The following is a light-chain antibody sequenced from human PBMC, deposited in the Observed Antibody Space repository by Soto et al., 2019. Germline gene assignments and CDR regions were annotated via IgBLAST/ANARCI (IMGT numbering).Light chain of an antibody. CDR1: QGISSSN. CDR3: QQYGGSPL. CDR2: GAS. Sequence: IVLTQSPGTLSLPPGERATLSCRASQGISSSNLAWYQQKAGQAPRLLIYGASSRATGIPDRFSGSGSGTDFTLTISRLEPEDFAVYYCQQYGGSPLFGQGTKVEIK. J-gene: IGKJ1*01. V-gene: IGKV3-20*01.